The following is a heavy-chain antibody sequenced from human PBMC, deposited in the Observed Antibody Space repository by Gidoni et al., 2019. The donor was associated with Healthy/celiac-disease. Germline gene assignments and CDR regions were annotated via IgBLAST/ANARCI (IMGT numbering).Heavy chain of an antibody. V-gene: IGHV3-53*01. D-gene: IGHD6-13*01. CDR3: AREDSSSWPPYFDY. J-gene: IGHJ4*02. CDR1: GFTVSSNY. Sequence: EVQLVESGGGLIQPGGSLRLSCAASGFTVSSNYMSWVRQAPGKGLEWVSVIYSGGSTYYADSVKGRFTISRDNSKNTLYLQMNSLRAEDTAVYYCAREDSSSWPPYFDYWGQGTLVTVSS. CDR2: IYSGGST.